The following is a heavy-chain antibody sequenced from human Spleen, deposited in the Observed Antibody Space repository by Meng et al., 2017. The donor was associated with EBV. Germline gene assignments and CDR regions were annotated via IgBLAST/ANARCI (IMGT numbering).Heavy chain of an antibody. V-gene: IGHV4-34*01. CDR1: GGSVSGFY. CDR3: ARGRTVARSPWSDP. J-gene: IGHJ5*02. Sequence: QERLQQWGAGLLKPSETLSLTCAVYGGSVSGFYWIWIRQSPEKGLEWIGESNHSGSTTYNPSLKSRVTISVDTSKDQFSLRLTSVTAADTAIYYCARGRTVARSPWSDPWGQGTLVTVSS. D-gene: IGHD6-6*01. CDR2: SNHSGST.